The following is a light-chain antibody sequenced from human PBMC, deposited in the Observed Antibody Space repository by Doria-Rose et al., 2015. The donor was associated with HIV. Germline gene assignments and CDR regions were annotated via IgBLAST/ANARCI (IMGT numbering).Light chain of an antibody. V-gene: IGKV1-27*01. Sequence: TQSPSSLSASVGDRVTITCRASQGISTYLAWWQQKPGKVPKLLIYTASTLQSGVPSRFSGSGSGADFTLTISSLQPEDVATYYCQKYDSAPRKFGRGTKVEIK. CDR2: TAS. CDR1: QGISTY. CDR3: QKYDSAPRK. J-gene: IGKJ1*01.